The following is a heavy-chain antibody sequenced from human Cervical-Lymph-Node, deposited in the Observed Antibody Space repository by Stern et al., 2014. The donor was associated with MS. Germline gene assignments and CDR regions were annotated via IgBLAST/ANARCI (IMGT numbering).Heavy chain of an antibody. D-gene: IGHD2-2*01. V-gene: IGHV3-9*01. CDR2: ISWNSGDI. CDR3: AKDMQSQLPEGYYFGLDV. CDR1: GFTFDDYG. J-gene: IGHJ6*02. Sequence: EVQLVESGAGLVHPGRSLRLSCAASGFTFDDYGMHWVRQAPGKGLEWVSRISWNSGDIDYAHTVKGRFTMTRDTAQDHLSLQLNMVRDKDTALYYWAKDMQSQLPEGYYFGLDVWGQGTTVTVSS.